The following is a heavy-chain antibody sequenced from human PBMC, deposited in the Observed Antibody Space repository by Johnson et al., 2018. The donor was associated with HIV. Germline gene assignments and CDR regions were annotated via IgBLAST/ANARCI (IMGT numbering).Heavy chain of an antibody. J-gene: IGHJ3*02. CDR1: GFTFDDYA. CDR3: AKGPPRGYARAFDI. Sequence: VQLVESGGGVVRPGGSLRLSYAASGFTFDDYAIHWVRQAPGKGLEWVSGISRNSGGIGYADSVKGRSTISRDNAKNSLHLQMNSRRAEDTAVYYCAKGPPRGYARAFDIWGQGTMVTVSS. D-gene: IGHD2-8*01. CDR2: ISRNSGGI. V-gene: IGHV3-9*01.